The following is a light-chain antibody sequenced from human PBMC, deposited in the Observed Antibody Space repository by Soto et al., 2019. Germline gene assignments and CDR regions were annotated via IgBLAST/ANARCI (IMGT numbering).Light chain of an antibody. J-gene: IGKJ2*01. Sequence: EIVLTQSPGTLSLSPGERATLSCRASQSVRSTYLAWYQQKPGQAPTLRIYGASNRATGIPDRFSGSGSGADCTLTITRLEAEDFAVYYCQQYGNSPGTFGQGTKLEIK. V-gene: IGKV3-20*01. CDR2: GAS. CDR1: QSVRSTY. CDR3: QQYGNSPGT.